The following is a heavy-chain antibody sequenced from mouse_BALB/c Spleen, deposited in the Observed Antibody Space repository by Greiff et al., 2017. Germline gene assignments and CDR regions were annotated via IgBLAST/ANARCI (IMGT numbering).Heavy chain of an antibody. D-gene: IGHD1-2*01. CDR1: GYTFTSYY. J-gene: IGHJ4*01. V-gene: IGHV1S81*02. CDR2: INPSNGGT. Sequence: QVQLQQPGAELVKPGASVKLFCKASGYTFTSYYMYWVKQRPGQGLEWIGGINPSNGGTNFNEKFKSKATLTVDKSSSTAYMQLSSLTSEDSAVYYCTRYAFHYYGTGAMDYWGQGTSVTVSS. CDR3: TRYAFHYYGTGAMDY.